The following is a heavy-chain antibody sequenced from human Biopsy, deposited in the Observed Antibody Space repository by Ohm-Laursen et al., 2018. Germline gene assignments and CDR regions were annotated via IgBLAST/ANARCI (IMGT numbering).Heavy chain of an antibody. D-gene: IGHD6-13*01. J-gene: IGHJ6*02. CDR1: GGSFNGYF. Sequence: SDTLSLTCAVYGGSFNGYFWSWIRQPPGKGLEWIGDITQSGITNYNPSLKSQVPISVDTAKKQFSLILRFVTAADTAVYYWARVPLPGIGAAYQGRFLYGMDVWGQGTTVSVS. CDR2: ITQSGIT. V-gene: IGHV4-34*01. CDR3: ARVPLPGIGAAYQGRFLYGMDV.